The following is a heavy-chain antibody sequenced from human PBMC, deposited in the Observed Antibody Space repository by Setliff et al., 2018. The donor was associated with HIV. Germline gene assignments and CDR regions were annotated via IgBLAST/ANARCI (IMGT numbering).Heavy chain of an antibody. V-gene: IGHV1-46*01. D-gene: IGHD6-13*01. J-gene: IGHJ5*02. CDR3: ASSNWQLVADH. CDR2: INPNGGST. Sequence: ASVKVSCKASGDAFTDYYIHWVRQAPGQGPEWMGLINPNGGSTIYAQKFEDRLTVTSDTATTTLYMELRSLRFDDTAMYYCASSNWQLVADHWGQGTPVTVSS. CDR1: GDAFTDYY.